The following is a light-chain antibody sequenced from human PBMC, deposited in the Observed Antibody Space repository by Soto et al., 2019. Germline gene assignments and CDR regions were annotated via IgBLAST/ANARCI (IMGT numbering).Light chain of an antibody. Sequence: QSVLTQPPSVSGAPGQRVTISCTGSSSNIGAGYDVHWYQQLPGTAPKLLIYGNSNRPSGVPDRFSGSKSGTSASLAITGLQAEDEADYYCQSYDSCLSGSVFGSGTKLTVL. CDR1: SSNIGAGYD. J-gene: IGLJ1*01. V-gene: IGLV1-40*01. CDR3: QSYDSCLSGSV. CDR2: GNS.